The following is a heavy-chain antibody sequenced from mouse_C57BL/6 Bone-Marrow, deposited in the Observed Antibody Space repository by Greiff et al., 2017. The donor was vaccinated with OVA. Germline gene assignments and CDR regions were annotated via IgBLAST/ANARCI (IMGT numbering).Heavy chain of an antibody. J-gene: IGHJ4*01. CDR2: IDPSDSYT. D-gene: IGHD1-1*01. CDR1: GYTFTSYW. Sequence: QVQLQQPGAELVKPGASVKLSCKASGYTFTSYWMQWVKQRPGQGLEWIGEIDPSDSYTNYNQKFKGKATLTVDTSSSTAYMQLSSLTSEDSAVDYCARNYGSSYDYAMDDWGQGTSVTVSS. CDR3: ARNYGSSYDYAMDD. V-gene: IGHV1-50*01.